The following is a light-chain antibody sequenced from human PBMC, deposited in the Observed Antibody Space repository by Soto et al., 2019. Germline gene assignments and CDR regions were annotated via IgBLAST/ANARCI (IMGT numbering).Light chain of an antibody. CDR3: QQYESYPYS. Sequence: IQMTQSPSTLSASVGDRVTITCRASQSISSSLAWYQQKPGKAPKVLIYDASSLDSGVPSRFSGSGYGTEFTLTVSSLQPGDFATYSCQQYESYPYSFGQGTKVDIK. CDR1: QSISSS. CDR2: DAS. J-gene: IGKJ2*01. V-gene: IGKV1-5*01.